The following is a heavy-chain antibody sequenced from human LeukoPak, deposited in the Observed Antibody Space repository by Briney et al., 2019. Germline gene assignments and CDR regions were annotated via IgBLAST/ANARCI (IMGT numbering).Heavy chain of an antibody. CDR1: GGSISSYD. J-gene: IGHJ5*02. CDR3: ASTYYYDSSGYYYANWFDP. CDR2: IYYSGST. V-gene: IGHV4-59*01. D-gene: IGHD3-22*01. Sequence: SETLSLTCTVSGGSISSYDWSWIRQPPGKGLEWVGYIYYSGSTNYNPSLKSRVTISVDTSKNQFSLKLSSVTAADTAVYYCASTYYYDSSGYYYANWFDPWGQGTLVTVSS.